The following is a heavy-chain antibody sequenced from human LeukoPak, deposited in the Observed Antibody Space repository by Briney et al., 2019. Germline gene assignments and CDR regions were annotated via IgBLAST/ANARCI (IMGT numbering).Heavy chain of an antibody. CDR2: INWNGASI. V-gene: IGHV3-20*04. J-gene: IGHJ5*02. D-gene: IGHD6-13*01. CDR3: ARHIAAAGTNWFDP. CDR1: GFTFDDHG. Sequence: PGGSLRLSCAASGFTFDDHGMSWVRQAPGKGLEWVSHINWNGASIGYADSVKGRFTISRDNAETSLYLQMNSLRAEDTALYYCARHIAAAGTNWFDPWGQGTLVTVSS.